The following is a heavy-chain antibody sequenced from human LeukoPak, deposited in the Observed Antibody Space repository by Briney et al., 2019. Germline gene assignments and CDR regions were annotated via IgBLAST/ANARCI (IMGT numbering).Heavy chain of an antibody. CDR1: GFTLSSSP. J-gene: IGHJ5*02. V-gene: IGHV3-64D*06. CDR3: VREDYAGSSWFDP. CDR2: ISEYGERT. Sequence: PGGSLRLSRSASGFTLSSSPMHWVRRAPGRGLESVSAISEYGERTYYRDSVRGRFTISRDNSRNTLYLQMNSLRSEDTALYYCVREDYAGSSWFDPWGQGTQVTVSS. D-gene: IGHD4-17*01.